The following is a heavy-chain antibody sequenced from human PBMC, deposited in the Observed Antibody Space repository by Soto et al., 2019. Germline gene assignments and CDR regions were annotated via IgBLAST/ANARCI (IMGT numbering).Heavy chain of an antibody. V-gene: IGHV4-30-4*01. J-gene: IGHJ3*02. D-gene: IGHD2-21*02. CDR1: GGAISRGDYY. CDR3: ARDGHCGGDCPDAFDI. CDR2: IYYSGST. Sequence: QVQLQESGPGLVKPSQTLSLTCTVSGGAISRGDYYWSWIRQPPGKGLEWIGYIYYSGSTYYNPSLKGRVTISVDTSKNQFSLKLSSVTAADTAVYYCARDGHCGGDCPDAFDIWGQGTMVTVSS.